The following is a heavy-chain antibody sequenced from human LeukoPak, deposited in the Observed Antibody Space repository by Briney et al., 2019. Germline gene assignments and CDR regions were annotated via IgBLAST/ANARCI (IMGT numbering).Heavy chain of an antibody. Sequence: SETLSLTCTVSGGSISSYYWSWIRQPPGKGLEWIGYIYYSGSTNYNPSLKSRVTISVDTSKNQFSLKLSSVTAADTAVYYCARQGGWFDPWGQGTLVTVSS. J-gene: IGHJ5*02. V-gene: IGHV4-59*08. CDR1: GGSISSYY. D-gene: IGHD3-16*01. CDR3: ARQGGWFDP. CDR2: IYYSGST.